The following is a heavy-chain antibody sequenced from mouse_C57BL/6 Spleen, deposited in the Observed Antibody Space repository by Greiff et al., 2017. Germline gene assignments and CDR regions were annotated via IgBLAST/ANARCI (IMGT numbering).Heavy chain of an antibody. CDR2: IRLKADNNAT. V-gene: IGHV6-3*01. Sequence: EVHLVESGGGLVQPGGSMKLSCVASGFTFSNYWMNWVRQSPEKGLEWVAQIRLKADNNATHYAESVKGKFTISRDDSKSSFYLQMNNLRAGDTGIYYCASGYAMDYWGQGTSVTVSS. J-gene: IGHJ4*01. CDR3: ASGYAMDY. CDR1: GFTFSNYW. D-gene: IGHD6-2*01.